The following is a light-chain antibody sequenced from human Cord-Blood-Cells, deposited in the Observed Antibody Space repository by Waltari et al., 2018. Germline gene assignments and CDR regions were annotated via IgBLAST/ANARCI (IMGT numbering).Light chain of an antibody. CDR2: EVS. Sequence: QSALTQPASVSGSPGQSITISCTGTSSDVGGYNLVSWYQQHPGKAPKLMIYEVSKRPSGFSNRFSGSKSGNTASLAIAGLQAEDEADYYCCSYACMSTFALLFGGRTKLTVL. J-gene: IGLJ2*01. V-gene: IGLV2-23*02. CDR3: CSYACMSTFALL. CDR1: SSDVGGYNL.